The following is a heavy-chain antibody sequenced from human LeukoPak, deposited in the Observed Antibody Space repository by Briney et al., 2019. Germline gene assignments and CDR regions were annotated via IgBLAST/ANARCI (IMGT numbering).Heavy chain of an antibody. CDR1: GFTFSSYG. CDR2: IRYDGSNK. V-gene: IGHV3-30*02. J-gene: IGHJ4*02. CDR3: AKEGSYSSLYYFDY. Sequence: GGSLRLSCAASGFTFSSYGMHWVRQAPGKGLEWVAFIRYDGSNKYYADSAKGRFTISRDNSKNTLYLQMNSLRAEDTAVYYCAKEGSYSSLYYFDYWGQGTLVTVSS. D-gene: IGHD6-13*01.